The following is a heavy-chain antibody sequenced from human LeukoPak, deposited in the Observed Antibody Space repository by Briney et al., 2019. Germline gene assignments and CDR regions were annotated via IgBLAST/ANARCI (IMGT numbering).Heavy chain of an antibody. CDR1: GGSIRSSY. V-gene: IGHV4-59*01. J-gene: IGHJ2*01. CDR2: VYFSGST. Sequence: SETLSLTCTVSGGSIRSSYWSWIRQPPGKGLEWIGYVYFSGSTNYNPSLKSRVTMSVDTSKNQFSLKLSSVTAADAAVYYCARGQKQLVPQYWYFDLWGRGTLVTVSS. D-gene: IGHD6-13*01. CDR3: ARGQKQLVPQYWYFDL.